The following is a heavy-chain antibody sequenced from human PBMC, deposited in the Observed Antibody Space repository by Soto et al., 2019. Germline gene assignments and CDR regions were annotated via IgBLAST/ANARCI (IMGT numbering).Heavy chain of an antibody. CDR3: ARSLVDIVATRAFDI. Sequence: GGSXRLSCAASGFTFSSYSMNWVRQAPGKGLEWVSYISSSSSTIYYADSVKGRFTISRDNAKNSLYLQMNSLRAEDTAVYYCARSLVDIVATRAFDIWGQGTMVTVSS. D-gene: IGHD5-12*01. V-gene: IGHV3-48*01. CDR2: ISSSSSTI. CDR1: GFTFSSYS. J-gene: IGHJ3*02.